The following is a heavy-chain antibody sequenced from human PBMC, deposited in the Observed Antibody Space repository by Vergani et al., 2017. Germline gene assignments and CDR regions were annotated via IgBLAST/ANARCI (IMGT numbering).Heavy chain of an antibody. D-gene: IGHD2-2*01. CDR1: GYTFSNYG. J-gene: IGHJ4*02. V-gene: IGHV1-18*01. Sequence: QVQLVQSGAEVKKPGASVKVSCKASGYTFSNYGITWVRQAPGQGLEGMGWISVHNGNTNYTQKVQGRVTMTTDTATSTAYMELRSLRSDDTAVYYCARDPGWVGYCTRTSCLFDYWGQGTLVTVSS. CDR3: ARDPGWVGYCTRTSCLFDY. CDR2: ISVHNGNT.